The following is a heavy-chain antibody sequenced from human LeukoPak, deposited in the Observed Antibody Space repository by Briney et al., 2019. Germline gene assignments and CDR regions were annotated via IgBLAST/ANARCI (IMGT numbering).Heavy chain of an antibody. CDR3: ARGHRMGNGWADY. D-gene: IGHD6-19*01. V-gene: IGHV3-33*01. CDR1: GFIFDTYG. Sequence: TGTSLGLSCAASGFIFDTYGMHWVRQAPGKGLEWVAVIWYDGSYKYYADSVKGRFTISRDNSKNTLYLQMNSLRAEDTAIYYCARGHRMGNGWADYWGRGTQVTVSS. J-gene: IGHJ4*02. CDR2: IWYDGSYK.